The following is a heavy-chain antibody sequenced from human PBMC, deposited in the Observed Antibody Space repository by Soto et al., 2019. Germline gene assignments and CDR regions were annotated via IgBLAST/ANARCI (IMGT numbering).Heavy chain of an antibody. V-gene: IGHV3-11*01. CDR1: GFTFSDYY. CDR2: ITSSGSTI. D-gene: IGHD6-19*01. J-gene: IGHJ4*02. CDR3: ARENEQWVAADN. Sequence: GGSLRLSCAASGFTFSDYYMSWIRQAPGKGLEWVSYITSSGSTIYYADSVKGRFTISRDNAKNSLYLQMNSLRAEDTAVYYCARENEQWVAADNWGQGTLVAVSS.